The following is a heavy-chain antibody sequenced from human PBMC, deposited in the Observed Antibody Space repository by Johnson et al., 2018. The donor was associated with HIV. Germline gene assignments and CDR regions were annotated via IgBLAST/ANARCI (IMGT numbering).Heavy chain of an antibody. V-gene: IGHV3-30*18. Sequence: QMQLVESGGVVVQPGGSLRLSCAVSGFTFEYYDISWVRQAPGKGLEWVVVISYDGRNKYYADFVNGRFTISRDNSKNTLYLQMNSLRAEDTAVYYCAKFVGAATFDAFDIWGQGTMVTVSS. D-gene: IGHD2-15*01. CDR2: ISYDGRNK. J-gene: IGHJ3*02. CDR3: AKFVGAATFDAFDI. CDR1: GFTFEYYD.